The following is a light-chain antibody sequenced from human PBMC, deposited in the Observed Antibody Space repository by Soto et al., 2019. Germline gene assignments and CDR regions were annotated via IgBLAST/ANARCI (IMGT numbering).Light chain of an antibody. CDR3: GTWDSSLSAGV. Sequence: QSVLTQPPSVSAAPGQKVTISCSGSSSNIGNNYVAWYQQLPGTAPKFLIYENIKRPSGIPDRFSGSKSGTSATLSITGLQTGDEAEYYCGTWDSSLSAGVFGGGTKVTVL. V-gene: IGLV1-51*02. J-gene: IGLJ3*02. CDR1: SSNIGNNY. CDR2: ENI.